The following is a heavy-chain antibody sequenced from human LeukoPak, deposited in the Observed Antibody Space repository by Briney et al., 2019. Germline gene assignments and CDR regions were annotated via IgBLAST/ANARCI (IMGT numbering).Heavy chain of an antibody. V-gene: IGHV3-33*01. CDR1: GFTFSNYG. CDR2: IWSDGSNK. D-gene: IGHD2/OR15-2a*01. J-gene: IGHJ6*02. CDR3: ARALFAGAFFGMDV. Sequence: GGSLRLSCAASGFTFSNYGIHWVRQAPGEGLEWVAIIWSDGSNKYYADSVKGRFTISRDNSKSTLYLQMNSLRAEDTAVYYCARALFAGAFFGMDVWGQGTTVTVSS.